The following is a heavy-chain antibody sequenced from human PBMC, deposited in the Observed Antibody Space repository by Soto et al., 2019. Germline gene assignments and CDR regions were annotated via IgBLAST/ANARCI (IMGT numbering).Heavy chain of an antibody. CDR2: IYPGDSDT. CDR1: GCNFTNYW. Sequence: GESLKISCKGSGCNFTNYWTAWVRQMPGKGLEWMGRIYPGDSDTRYSPSFQGQVTSSADKSISTAYLQWSSLTASDTAIYYCARQGSIANRRNGLDPWGQGTPVTVSS. D-gene: IGHD6-6*01. J-gene: IGHJ5*02. CDR3: ARQGSIANRRNGLDP. V-gene: IGHV5-51*01.